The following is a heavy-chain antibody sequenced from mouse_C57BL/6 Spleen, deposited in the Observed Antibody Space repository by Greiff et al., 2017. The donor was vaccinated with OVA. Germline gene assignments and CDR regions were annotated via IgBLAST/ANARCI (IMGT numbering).Heavy chain of an antibody. V-gene: IGHV1-64*01. Sequence: QVQLQQPGAELVKPGASVKLSCKASGYTFTSYWMHWVKQRPGQGLEWIGMIHPNSGSTNYNEKFKSKATLAVDKSSSTAYMQLSSLTSEDSAVYYCARELGRSPFDYWGQGTTLTVSS. J-gene: IGHJ2*01. CDR2: IHPNSGST. CDR3: ARELGRSPFDY. CDR1: GYTFTSYW. D-gene: IGHD4-1*01.